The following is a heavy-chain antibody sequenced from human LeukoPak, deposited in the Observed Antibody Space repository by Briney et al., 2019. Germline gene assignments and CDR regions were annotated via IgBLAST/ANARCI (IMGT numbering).Heavy chain of an antibody. D-gene: IGHD5-12*01. CDR1: GGSISGDF. CDR3: ARGATYYYYMDG. J-gene: IGHJ6*03. CDR2: ISYSGNT. V-gene: IGHV4-59*01. Sequence: PSETLSLTCAVSGGSISGDFWYWIRQPPGKGLEWIGCISYSGNTNYNPSLKSRVTMSVDTSKSQFSLKLSSVTTADTAVYYCARGATYYYYMDGWGKGTTVTVSS.